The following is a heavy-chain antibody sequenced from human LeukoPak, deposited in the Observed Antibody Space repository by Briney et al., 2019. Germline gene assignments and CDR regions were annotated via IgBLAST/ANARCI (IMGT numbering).Heavy chain of an antibody. D-gene: IGHD6-6*01. CDR1: GFTFSSYS. J-gene: IGHJ4*02. CDR3: ARDPYSSSSFDY. CDR2: ISRSSSTI. V-gene: IGHV3-48*01. Sequence: GGSLRLSCAASGFTFSSYSMNWVRQAPGKGLEWVSYISRSSSTIYYADSVKGRFTISRDDAKNSVYLQMNSLRAEDTAVYYCARDPYSSSSFDYWGQGTLVTVSS.